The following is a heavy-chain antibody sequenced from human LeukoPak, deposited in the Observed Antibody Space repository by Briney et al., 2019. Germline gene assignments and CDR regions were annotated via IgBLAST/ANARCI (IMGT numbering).Heavy chain of an antibody. Sequence: GGALRLSCAASGFIFSRDLMSWIRQAAGKGLEWVGRIKSNAAGGTSHFTAPVTGIFTSCRDDSQSPPYVELNNLNAKDTAVYYCTEMNYNDAFNIWGQGTMVTVSS. D-gene: IGHD1-7*01. J-gene: IGHJ3*02. CDR2: IKSNAAGGTS. CDR3: TEMNYNDAFNI. V-gene: IGHV3-15*01. CDR1: GFIFSRDL.